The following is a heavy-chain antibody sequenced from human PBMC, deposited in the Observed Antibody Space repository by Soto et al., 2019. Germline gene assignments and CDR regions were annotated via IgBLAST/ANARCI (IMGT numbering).Heavy chain of an antibody. D-gene: IGHD2-15*01. CDR1: GFTFSSYS. CDR2: ISSSSSYI. V-gene: IGHV3-21*01. CDR3: ARGTDIVVVVAATEGDWFDP. Sequence: GGSLRLSCAASGFTFSSYSMNWVRQAPGKGLEWVSSISSSSSYIYYADSVKGRFTISRDNAKNSLYLQMNSLRAEDTAVYYCARGTDIVVVVAATEGDWFDPWGQGTLVTVSS. J-gene: IGHJ5*02.